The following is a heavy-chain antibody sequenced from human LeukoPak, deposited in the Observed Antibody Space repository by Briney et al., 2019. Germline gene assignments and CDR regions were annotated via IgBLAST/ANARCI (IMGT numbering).Heavy chain of an antibody. V-gene: IGHV4-59*01. J-gene: IGHJ5*02. CDR1: GFTFSSYE. Sequence: PGGSLRLSCAASGFTFSSYEMNWIRRPPGKGLEWIGYIYYTGNTNYNPSLKSRVTISVDTSKNQFSLKLSSVTAADTAVYYCARDRLQLQSWGQGTLVTVSS. D-gene: IGHD1-1*01. CDR2: IYYTGNT. CDR3: ARDRLQLQS.